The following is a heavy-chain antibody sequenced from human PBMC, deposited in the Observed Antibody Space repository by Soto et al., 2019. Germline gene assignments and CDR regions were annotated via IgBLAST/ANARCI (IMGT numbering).Heavy chain of an antibody. Sequence: PGGSLRLSCAASGFTFSSYEMNWVRQAPGKGLEWVSYISSSGSTIYYADSVKGRFTISRDNAKNSLYLQMNSLRAEDTAVYYCAXDIDFWSGPRPLDAFDIWGQGTMVTVSS. V-gene: IGHV3-48*03. CDR1: GFTFSSYE. D-gene: IGHD3-3*01. CDR2: ISSSGSTI. J-gene: IGHJ3*02. CDR3: AXDIDFWSGPRPLDAFDI.